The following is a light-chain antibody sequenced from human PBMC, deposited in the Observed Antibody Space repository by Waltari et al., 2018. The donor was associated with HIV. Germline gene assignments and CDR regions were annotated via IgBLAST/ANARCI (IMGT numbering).Light chain of an antibody. Sequence: QSVLTQPPSASGTPGQRVTISCSGSSSNIGSYYVYWYPPIPSPAPQLLTYTNNHRPSGVPARFSGSKSGPSASLAISGLRSGEEADYYCAAWDGSLSGVVFGGGTKLTVL. CDR3: AAWDGSLSGVV. CDR1: SSNIGSYY. CDR2: TNN. J-gene: IGLJ2*01. V-gene: IGLV1-47*01.